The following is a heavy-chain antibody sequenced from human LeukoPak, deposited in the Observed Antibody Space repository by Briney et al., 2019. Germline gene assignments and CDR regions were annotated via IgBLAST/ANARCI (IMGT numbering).Heavy chain of an antibody. Sequence: PSETLSLTCAVSGGSFRGYYWRWIRQPPRKGLEWIGEINHRGFTNYNPSLNSRVTISVDTSKNQFSLKLSSVTAADTAIYYCAVGSCSGGSCYSDPRDDYWGQGTLVTVSS. V-gene: IGHV4-34*01. CDR2: INHRGFT. CDR3: AVGSCSGGSCYSDPRDDY. D-gene: IGHD2-15*01. J-gene: IGHJ4*02. CDR1: GGSFRGYY.